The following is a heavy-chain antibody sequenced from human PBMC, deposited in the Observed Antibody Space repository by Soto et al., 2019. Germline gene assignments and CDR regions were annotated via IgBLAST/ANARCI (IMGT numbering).Heavy chain of an antibody. J-gene: IGHJ5*02. Sequence: SVKVSCKASGGTFSSYAISWVRQAPGQGLEWMGGIIPIFGTANYAQKFQGRVTITADESTSTAYMELSSLRSEDTAVYYCARAVTAMVLHNWFDPWGQGTLVTVSS. CDR3: ARAVTAMVLHNWFDP. D-gene: IGHD5-18*01. CDR1: GGTFSSYA. V-gene: IGHV1-69*13. CDR2: IIPIFGTA.